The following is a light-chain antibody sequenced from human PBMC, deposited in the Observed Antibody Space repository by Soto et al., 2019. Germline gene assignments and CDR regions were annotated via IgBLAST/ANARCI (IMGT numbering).Light chain of an antibody. CDR2: AAS. Sequence: DIQMTKSPSYLSASVGDRVTITCRASQSISNSLNWYQQKPGRAPKLLIYAASSLQSGVPSRFSGSGSGTDFILTISSLQPEDFATYYCQQSYSTPRDFGQGTRLEI. CDR1: QSISNS. J-gene: IGKJ5*01. V-gene: IGKV1-39*01. CDR3: QQSYSTPRD.